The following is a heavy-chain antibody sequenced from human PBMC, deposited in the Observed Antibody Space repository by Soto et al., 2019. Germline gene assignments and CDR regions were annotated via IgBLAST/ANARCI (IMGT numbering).Heavy chain of an antibody. CDR3: AREGGWGYCSSTSCYGVRFDY. V-gene: IGHV1-46*01. CDR1: GYTFTSYY. Sequence: QVQLVQSGAEVKKPGASVKVSCKASGYTFTSYYMHWVRQAPGQGLEWMGIINPSGGSTSYAQRFKGRVTKTRDTSTSTVYMELSSLRSEDTAVYYCAREGGWGYCSSTSCYGVRFDYWGQGTLVTVSS. D-gene: IGHD2-2*01. CDR2: INPSGGST. J-gene: IGHJ4*02.